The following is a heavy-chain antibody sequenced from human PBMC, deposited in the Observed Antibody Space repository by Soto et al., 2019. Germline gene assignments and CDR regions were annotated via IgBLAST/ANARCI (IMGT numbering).Heavy chain of an antibody. J-gene: IGHJ6*02. V-gene: IGHV1-18*01. D-gene: IGHD2-2*01. Sequence: QVQLMQSGAEVKKPGASVKVSCKASGYTFTSYGISWVRQAPGQGLEWMGWISTYNGNTNYAQKLQGRVTMTTDTSTSTDYMELRSLRSDDTAVYYCGRDLYQSVFYYGMDVWGQGTTVTVSS. CDR3: GRDLYQSVFYYGMDV. CDR2: ISTYNGNT. CDR1: GYTFTSYG.